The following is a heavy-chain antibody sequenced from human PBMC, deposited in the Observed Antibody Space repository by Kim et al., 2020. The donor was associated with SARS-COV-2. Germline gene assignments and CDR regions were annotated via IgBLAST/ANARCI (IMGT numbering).Heavy chain of an antibody. J-gene: IGHJ4*02. V-gene: IGHV4-34*01. CDR1: GGSFSGYY. CDR3: ARSGVEMATNTPRYYFDY. D-gene: IGHD5-12*01. Sequence: SETLSLTCAVYGGSFSGYYWSWIRQPPGKGLEWIGEINHSGSTNYNPSLKSRVTISVDTSKNQFSLKLSSVTAADTAVYYCARSGVEMATNTPRYYFDYWGQGTLVTVSS. CDR2: INHSGST.